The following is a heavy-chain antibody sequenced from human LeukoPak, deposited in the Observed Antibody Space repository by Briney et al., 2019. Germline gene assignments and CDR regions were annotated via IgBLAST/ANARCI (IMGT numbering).Heavy chain of an antibody. D-gene: IGHD1-26*01. J-gene: IGHJ4*02. Sequence: SETLSLTCTVSGGSISSYYWTWIRQPPGKGLEWIGYIYYDGTTSYSPSLKSRVTISVDTSKNEFSLNLNSVTAADTAVYYCARGGVVGATWSDYWGQGTLVTVSS. CDR2: IYYDGTT. CDR3: ARGGVVGATWSDY. CDR1: GGSISSYY. V-gene: IGHV4-59*01.